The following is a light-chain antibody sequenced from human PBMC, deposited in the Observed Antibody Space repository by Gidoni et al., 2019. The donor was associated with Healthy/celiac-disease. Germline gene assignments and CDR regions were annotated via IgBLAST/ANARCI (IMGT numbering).Light chain of an antibody. CDR2: DAS. CDR3: QQRSNWPPT. Sequence: DIVLTPSPATLSLSPGERATLSCRASQSVSSYLAWYQQKPGQAPRLLIYDASNRATGSPATFSGSGSGTNFTLTISSLEPEDFAVYYCQQRSNWPPTFGQXTKVEIK. V-gene: IGKV3-11*01. CDR1: QSVSSY. J-gene: IGKJ1*01.